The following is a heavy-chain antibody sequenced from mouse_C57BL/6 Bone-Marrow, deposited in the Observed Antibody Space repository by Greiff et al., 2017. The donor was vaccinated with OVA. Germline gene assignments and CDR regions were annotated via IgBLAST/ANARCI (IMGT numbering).Heavy chain of an antibody. D-gene: IGHD2-3*01. J-gene: IGHJ2*01. CDR3: TSLYDGLFDY. Sequence: VQLQQSGTVLARPGASVKMSCKTSGYTFTSYWMHWVNQRPGQGLEWIGAIYPGNSDTSYNQKFKGKAKLTAVTSASTAYMELSSLTKEDYAGDYCTSLYDGLFDYWGQGTTLTVSS. CDR2: IYPGNSDT. V-gene: IGHV1-5*01. CDR1: GYTFTSYW.